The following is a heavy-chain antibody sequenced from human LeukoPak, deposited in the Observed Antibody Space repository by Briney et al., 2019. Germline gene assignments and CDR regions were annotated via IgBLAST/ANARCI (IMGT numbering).Heavy chain of an antibody. CDR1: GGTFSSYA. CDR2: IIPIFGTA. D-gene: IGHD1-26*01. Sequence: SVKVSSKASGGTFSSYAISWVRQAPGQGLEWMGGIIPIFGTANYAQKFQGRVTITADESTSTAYMELSSLRSEDTAVYYCARERVGAATYFDYWGQGTLVTVSS. CDR3: ARERVGAATYFDY. J-gene: IGHJ4*02. V-gene: IGHV1-69*01.